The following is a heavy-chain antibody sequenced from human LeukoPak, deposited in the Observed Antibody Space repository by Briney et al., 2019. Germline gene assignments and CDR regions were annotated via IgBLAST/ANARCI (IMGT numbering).Heavy chain of an antibody. D-gene: IGHD6-19*01. J-gene: IGHJ4*02. V-gene: IGHV3-30*04. CDR1: GFTFSGYS. CDR2: TSFDESNK. CDR3: ARAKRFSSGWLDCFDY. Sequence: PGGSLRLFCAGFGFTFSGYSMHWVRQAPGKGLEGVAVTSFDESNKYYADSVKGRFTISRDNSKNTVYLQMYSLRDGDTAVYYCARAKRFSSGWLDCFDYWGQGTLVTVSS.